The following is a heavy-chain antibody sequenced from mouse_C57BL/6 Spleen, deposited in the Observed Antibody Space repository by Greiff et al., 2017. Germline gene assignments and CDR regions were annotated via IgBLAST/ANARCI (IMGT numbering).Heavy chain of an antibody. D-gene: IGHD1-1*01. V-gene: IGHV6-3*01. CDR1: GFTFSNYW. Sequence: EVQRVEPGGGLVQPGGSMKLSCVASGFTFSNYWMNWVRQTPEKGLEWVAQISLKSDNYATHYAESVKGRLTISRDDSRSSVYLQMNTLRAEDTGIYCCTDRYGSQRGYFDVWGPGTSVTVSS. CDR3: TDRYGSQRGYFDV. J-gene: IGHJ1*01. CDR2: ISLKSDNYAT.